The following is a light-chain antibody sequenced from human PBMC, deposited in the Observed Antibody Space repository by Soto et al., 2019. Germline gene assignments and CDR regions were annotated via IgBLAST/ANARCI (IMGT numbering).Light chain of an antibody. J-gene: IGLJ2*01. V-gene: IGLV1-40*01. CDR1: GSNIGARCD. CDR3: SSYGGSNNVV. CDR2: GDS. Sequence: QSVLTQPPSVSGAPGQRVTISCTESGSNIGARCDAHWYQQLPGTAPKLLMYGDSNRPSGVPDRLSGSTSLATTGLQAEDETDYYCSSYGGSNNVVFGGGTKLTVL.